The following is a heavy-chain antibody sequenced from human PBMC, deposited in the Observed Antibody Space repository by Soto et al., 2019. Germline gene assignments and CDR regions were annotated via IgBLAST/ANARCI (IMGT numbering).Heavy chain of an antibody. CDR3: ARGGVDYYDSSGYYFSPYYFDY. CDR1: GGSISSFY. J-gene: IGHJ4*02. V-gene: IGHV4-59*01. CDR2: IYYSGST. D-gene: IGHD3-22*01. Sequence: SQTLSLTCTVSGGSISSFYWSWIRQPPGKGLEWIGYIYYSGSTNYNPSLKSRVTISVDTSKNQFSLKLSSVTAADTAVYYCARGGVDYYDSSGYYFSPYYFDYWGQGTLVTVSS.